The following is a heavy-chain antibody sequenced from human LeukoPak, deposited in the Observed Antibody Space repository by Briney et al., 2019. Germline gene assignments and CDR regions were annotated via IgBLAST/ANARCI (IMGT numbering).Heavy chain of an antibody. D-gene: IGHD3-22*01. Sequence: ASVKVSCKASGGTFSSYAISWVRQAPGQGLEWMGGSIPIFGTANYAQKFQGRVTITADESTSTAYMELSSLRSQDTAVYYGARMMLYYYDRGGDYYYMDVWGKGTTVTVSS. CDR2: SIPIFGTA. V-gene: IGHV1-69*01. CDR3: ARMMLYYYDRGGDYYYMDV. J-gene: IGHJ6*03. CDR1: GGTFSSYA.